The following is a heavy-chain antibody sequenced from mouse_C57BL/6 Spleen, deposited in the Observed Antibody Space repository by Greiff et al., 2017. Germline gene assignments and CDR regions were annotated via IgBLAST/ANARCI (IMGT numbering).Heavy chain of an antibody. J-gene: IGHJ4*01. CDR1: GYAFSSYW. V-gene: IGHV1-80*01. CDR3: ARDKTTVVDNYAMDY. D-gene: IGHD1-1*01. CDR2: IYPGDGDT. Sequence: QVHVKQSGAELVKPGASVKISCKASGYAFSSYWMNWVKQRPGKGLEWIGQIYPGDGDTNYNGKFKGKATLTADKSSSTAYMQLSSLTSEDSAVYFCARDKTTVVDNYAMDYWGQGTSVTVSS.